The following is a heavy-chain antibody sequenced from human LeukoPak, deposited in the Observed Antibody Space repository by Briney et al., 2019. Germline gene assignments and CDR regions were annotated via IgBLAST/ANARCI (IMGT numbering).Heavy chain of an antibody. J-gene: IGHJ4*02. Sequence: HPGGSLRLSCAASGFTFSSYAMSWVRQAPGKGLEWVSAISGSGGSTYYADSVKGRFTISRDNSKNTLYLQMNSLRAEDTAVYYCAKVRTRFWSGYFAGRKTVDYWGQGTLVTVSS. CDR1: GFTFSSYA. V-gene: IGHV3-23*01. D-gene: IGHD3-3*01. CDR2: ISGSGGST. CDR3: AKVRTRFWSGYFAGRKTVDY.